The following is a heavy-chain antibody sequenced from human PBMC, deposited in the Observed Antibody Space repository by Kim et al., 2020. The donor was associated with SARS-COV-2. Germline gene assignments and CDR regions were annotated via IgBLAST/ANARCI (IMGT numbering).Heavy chain of an antibody. CDR3: ARGPTLRYYYYYGMDV. CDR2: IYYSGST. Sequence: SETLSLTCTVSGGSISSGGYYWSWIRQHPGKGLEWIGYIYYSGSTYYNPSLKSRVTISVDTSKNQFSLKLSSVTAADTAVYYCARGPTLRYYYYYGMDVWGQGTTVTVSS. CDR1: GGSISSGGYY. D-gene: IGHD3-16*01. J-gene: IGHJ6*02. V-gene: IGHV4-31*03.